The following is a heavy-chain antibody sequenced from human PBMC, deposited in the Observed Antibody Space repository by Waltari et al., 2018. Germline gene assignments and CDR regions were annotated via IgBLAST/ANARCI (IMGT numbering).Heavy chain of an antibody. CDR3: AREPTVTGENYFDS. Sequence: EVQLVESGGGLAQPGGSLRLSCEASGFTFKNYAMNWVRQAPGKWLEWVAYIATGSNRLYYANAVKGRFNISRDNAKDSLFLQMNSLRAEDTALYFCAREPTVTGENYFDSWGQGALVSVSS. CDR2: IATGSNRL. CDR1: GFTFKNYA. V-gene: IGHV3-48*01. J-gene: IGHJ4*02. D-gene: IGHD4-17*01.